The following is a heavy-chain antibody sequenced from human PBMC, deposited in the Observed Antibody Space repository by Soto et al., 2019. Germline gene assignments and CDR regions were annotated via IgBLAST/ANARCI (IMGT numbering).Heavy chain of an antibody. CDR2: IIPIFGTA. CDR3: ARRHCSGGSCYWFDP. Sequence: QVQLVQSGAEVKKPGSSVKVSCKASGGTFSSYAISWVRQAPGQGLEWMGGIIPIFGTANYAQKFQGRVTITADESTSTANRELSSLRSEDTAVYYCARRHCSGGSCYWFDPWGQGTLVTVSS. J-gene: IGHJ5*02. V-gene: IGHV1-69*12. D-gene: IGHD2-15*01. CDR1: GGTFSSYA.